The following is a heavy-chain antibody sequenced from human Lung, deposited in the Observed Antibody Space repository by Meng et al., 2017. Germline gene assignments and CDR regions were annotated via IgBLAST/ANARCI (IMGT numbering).Heavy chain of an antibody. V-gene: IGHV4-4*07. CDR3: ARGVGSLDF. CDR2: VYSSGSA. CDR1: GGSISGYF. D-gene: IGHD5/OR15-5a*01. J-gene: IGHJ4*02. Sequence: QVQLKESGPGLVKPSETLSLTCDVSGGSISGYFWTWIRQPAGKGLDWIGRVYSSGSANYNPSLKSRVTMSVDRSKNQFSLQLTSVTAADTAVYYCARGVGSLDFWGQGALVTVSS.